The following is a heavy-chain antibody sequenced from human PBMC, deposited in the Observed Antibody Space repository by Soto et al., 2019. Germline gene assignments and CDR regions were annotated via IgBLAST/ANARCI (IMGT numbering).Heavy chain of an antibody. Sequence: SETLSLTCAVYGGSFSGYYWIWIRQPPGKGLEWIGEINHSGSTNYNPSLKSRVTISVDTSKNQFSLKLSSVTAADTAVYYCARGRSLRYFDWFQGPYFDYWGQGTLVTVSS. CDR2: INHSGST. CDR1: GGSFSGYY. V-gene: IGHV4-34*01. J-gene: IGHJ4*02. D-gene: IGHD3-9*01. CDR3: ARGRSLRYFDWFQGPYFDY.